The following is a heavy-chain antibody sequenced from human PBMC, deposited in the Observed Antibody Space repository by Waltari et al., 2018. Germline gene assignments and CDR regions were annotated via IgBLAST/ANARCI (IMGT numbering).Heavy chain of an antibody. CDR1: GGSFSAFY. CDR2: SNQGETT. J-gene: IGHJ6*02. V-gene: IGHV4-34*02. CDR3: ARGQGDGADV. Sequence: QVQLQQWGAGLLKPSETLSLTCVVNGGSFSAFYWTWVRQHPGKGMEWIGDSNQGETTQYNPSLRGRATISVDRARNQISLTLSSVTAADTAVYYCARGQGDGADVWAQGTAVTVS. D-gene: IGHD2-21*01.